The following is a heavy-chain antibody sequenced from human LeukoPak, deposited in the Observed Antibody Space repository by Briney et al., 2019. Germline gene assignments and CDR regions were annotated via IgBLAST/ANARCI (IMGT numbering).Heavy chain of an antibody. CDR1: GFTVSSNY. CDR3: ARGKSDSSSWHSYYFDY. V-gene: IGHV3-53*01. J-gene: IGHJ4*02. CDR2: IYSGGST. D-gene: IGHD6-13*01. Sequence: GGSLRLSCAASGFTVSSNYMSWVRQAPGKGLEWVSVIYSGGSTYYADSVKGRFTTSRDNSKNTLYLQMNSLRAEDTAVYYCARGKSDSSSWHSYYFDYWGQGTLVTVSS.